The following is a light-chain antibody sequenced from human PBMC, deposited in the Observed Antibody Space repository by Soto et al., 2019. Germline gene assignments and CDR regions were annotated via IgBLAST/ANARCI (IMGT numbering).Light chain of an antibody. CDR3: SSYTGTNNFGV. Sequence: QSVLTQPPSASGSPGQSVTISCTGSSSDVGGYNYVSWYQQHPGKAPKLVIYEVRKRASGVPDRFSGSKSGNTASLTVSGLQAEDEVDYYCSSYTGTNNFGVFGPRTKVTVL. J-gene: IGLJ1*01. V-gene: IGLV2-8*01. CDR2: EVR. CDR1: SSDVGGYNY.